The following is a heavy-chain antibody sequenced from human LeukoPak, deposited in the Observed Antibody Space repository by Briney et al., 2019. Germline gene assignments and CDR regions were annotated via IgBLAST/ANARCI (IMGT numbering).Heavy chain of an antibody. CDR3: TRPSLSSSFADY. J-gene: IGHJ4*02. D-gene: IGHD6-13*01. CDR2: IRSKANSYAT. Sequence: GGSLRLSCAASGFTFNNYAMSWVRQASGKGLEWVGRIRSKANSYATAYAASVKGRFTISRDDSKNTAYLQMNSLKTEDTAIYYCTRPSLSSSFADYWGQGTLVTVSS. V-gene: IGHV3-73*01. CDR1: GFTFNNYA.